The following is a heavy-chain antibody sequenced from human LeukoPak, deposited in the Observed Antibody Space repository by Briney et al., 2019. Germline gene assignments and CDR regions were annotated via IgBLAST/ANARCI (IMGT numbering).Heavy chain of an antibody. CDR1: GSTFSSYA. CDR2: ISYDGSNK. CDR3: ACGPPPFDY. V-gene: IGHV3-30-3*01. J-gene: IGHJ4*02. Sequence: GGSLRLSCAASGSTFSSYAMHWVRQAPGKGLEWVAVISYDGSNKYYADSVKGRFTISRDNSKNTLYLQMNSLRAEDTAVYYCACGPPPFDYWGQGTLVTVSS. D-gene: IGHD6-25*01.